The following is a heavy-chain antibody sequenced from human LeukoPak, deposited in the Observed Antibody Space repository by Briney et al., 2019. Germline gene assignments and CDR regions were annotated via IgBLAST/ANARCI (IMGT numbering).Heavy chain of an antibody. CDR2: IIPILGIA. V-gene: IGHV1-69*04. CDR3: GSAYRLQRDY. D-gene: IGHD5-24*01. Sequence: ASVKVSCKASGGTFSSYAISWVRQAPGQGLEWMGRIIPILGIANYAQKFQSRVTITADKSTSTAYMELSSLRSEDTAVYYCGSAYRLQRDYWGQGTLVTVSS. J-gene: IGHJ4*02. CDR1: GGTFSSYA.